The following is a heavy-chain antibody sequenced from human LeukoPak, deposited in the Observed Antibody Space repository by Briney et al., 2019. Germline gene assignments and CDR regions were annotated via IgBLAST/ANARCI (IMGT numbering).Heavy chain of an antibody. Sequence: ASVKVPCKASGYTFTSYDINWVRQATGQGLEWMGWMNPNSGNTGYAQKFQGRVTMTRNTSINTAYMELSSLRSEDTAVYYCAISEYSSFNWFDPWGQGTLVTVSS. CDR1: GYTFTSYD. D-gene: IGHD6-6*01. CDR2: MNPNSGNT. J-gene: IGHJ5*02. CDR3: AISEYSSFNWFDP. V-gene: IGHV1-8*01.